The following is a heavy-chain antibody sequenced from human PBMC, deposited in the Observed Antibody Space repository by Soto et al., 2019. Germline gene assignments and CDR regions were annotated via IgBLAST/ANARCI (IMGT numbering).Heavy chain of an antibody. CDR2: IYYSGST. V-gene: IGHV4-31*03. J-gene: IGHJ4*02. CDR3: ARAVEMATIDY. D-gene: IGHD5-12*01. Sequence: SETLSLTCTVSGGSISSGGYYWSWIRQHPGKGLEWIGYIYYSGSTYYNPSLKSRVTISVDTSKNQFSLKLSSVTAADTAVYYCARAVEMATIDYWGQGTLVTVSS. CDR1: GGSISSGGYY.